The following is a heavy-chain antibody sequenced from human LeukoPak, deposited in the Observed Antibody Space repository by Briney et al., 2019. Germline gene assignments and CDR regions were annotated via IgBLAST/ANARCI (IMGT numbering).Heavy chain of an antibody. CDR1: GASFSGYY. CDR2: INHSGST. Sequence: SETLSLTCAVYGASFSGYYWSWIRQPPGKGLEWIGEINHSGSTNYNPSLKSRITISVDTSKNQFSLKLSSVTAADTAVYYCARNLYSFDYWGQGTLVTVSS. J-gene: IGHJ4*02. V-gene: IGHV4-34*01. CDR3: ARNLYSFDY. D-gene: IGHD1-14*01.